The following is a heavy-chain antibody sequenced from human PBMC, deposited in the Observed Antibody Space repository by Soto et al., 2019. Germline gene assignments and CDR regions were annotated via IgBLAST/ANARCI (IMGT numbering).Heavy chain of an antibody. CDR1: SGSINSNSYY. D-gene: IGHD3-16*01. CDR3: VRHQRTTYYYYMDV. Sequence: SETLSLTCIVSSGSINSNSYYRGWIRQSPGRGLEWIGSMDHSGITFKNPSLEKRVTISVDVSKNQFSLKLSSVTAADSAIYYCVRHQRTTYYYYMDVWAKGTTVTVSS. J-gene: IGHJ6*04. V-gene: IGHV4-39*01. CDR2: MDHSGIT.